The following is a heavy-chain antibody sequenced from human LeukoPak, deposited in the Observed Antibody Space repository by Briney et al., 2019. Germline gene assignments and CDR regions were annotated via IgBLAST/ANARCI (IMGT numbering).Heavy chain of an antibody. CDR2: IIPIFGTA. V-gene: IGHV1-69*13. CDR3: ASGGYYYDSSGYYSIDY. J-gene: IGHJ4*02. D-gene: IGHD3-22*01. Sequence: SVKVFCKASGGTFSSYAISWVRQAPGQGLEWMGGIIPIFGTANYAQKFQGRVTITADESTSTAYMELSSLRSEDTAVYYCASGGYYYDSSGYYSIDYWGQGTLVTVSS. CDR1: GGTFSSYA.